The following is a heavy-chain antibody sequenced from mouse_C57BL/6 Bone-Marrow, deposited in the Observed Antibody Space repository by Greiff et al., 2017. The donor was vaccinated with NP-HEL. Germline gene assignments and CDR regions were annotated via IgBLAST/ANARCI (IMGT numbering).Heavy chain of an antibody. V-gene: IGHV1-82*01. CDR1: GYAFSSSW. J-gene: IGHJ4*01. Sequence: QVQLQQSGPELVKPGASVKISCKASGYAFSSSWMNWVKQRPGKGLEWIGRIYPGDGDTNYNGKFKGKATLTADKSSSTAYMQLSSLTSADSAVYFCARSRLLLGAMDYWGQGTSVTVSS. CDR3: ARSRLLLGAMDY. CDR2: IYPGDGDT. D-gene: IGHD2-3*01.